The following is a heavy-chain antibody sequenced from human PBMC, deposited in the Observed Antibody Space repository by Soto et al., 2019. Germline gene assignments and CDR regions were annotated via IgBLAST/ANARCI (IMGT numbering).Heavy chain of an antibody. CDR2: IYYSGST. V-gene: IGHV4-30-4*01. J-gene: IGHJ4*02. CDR3: ARAVVAAKPFYY. CDR1: GESISSGDYY. D-gene: IGHD2-15*01. Sequence: SETLSLTCIVSGESISSGDYYWSLILQPPGKGLEWIGYIYYSGSTYYNPSLKSRVTISLDTSKNQFSLKLSSVTAADTAVYYCARAVVAAKPFYYWGQGTLVTVSS.